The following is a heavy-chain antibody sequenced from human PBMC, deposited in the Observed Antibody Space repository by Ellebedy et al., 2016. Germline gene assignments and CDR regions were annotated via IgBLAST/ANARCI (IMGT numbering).Heavy chain of an antibody. CDR2: IYHSGST. V-gene: IGHV4-4*02. CDR3: ARGTFGVTTPYFDY. J-gene: IGHJ4*02. CDR1: GGSISSSNW. D-gene: IGHD3-10*01. Sequence: SETLSLXXAVSGGSISSSNWWSWVRQPPGKGLEWIGEIYHSGSTNYNPSLKSRVTISVDTSKNQFSLKLSSVTAADTAVYYCARGTFGVTTPYFDYWGQGTLVTVSS.